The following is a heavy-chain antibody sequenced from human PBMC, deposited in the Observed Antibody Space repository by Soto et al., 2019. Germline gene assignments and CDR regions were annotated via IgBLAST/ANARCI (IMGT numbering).Heavy chain of an antibody. CDR2: INYAGTT. CDR3: ARLGAFYQALDS. J-gene: IGHJ4*02. D-gene: IGHD2-2*01. V-gene: IGHV4-59*08. CDR1: GASLSPNY. Sequence: QVQLQESGPGLVKPSETLSLRCSVSGASLSPNYWSWFRQPPGKGLQWIGYINYAGTTTYNPSLKSRLTIPLNTSKNEVSLELTSVTAADTAVYYCARLGAFYQALDSWGQGALVTVSS.